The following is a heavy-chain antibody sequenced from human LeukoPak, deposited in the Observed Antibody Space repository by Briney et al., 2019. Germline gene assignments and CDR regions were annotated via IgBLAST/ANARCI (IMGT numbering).Heavy chain of an antibody. J-gene: IGHJ4*02. D-gene: IGHD4-17*01. CDR3: ARGTAVTALSGF. V-gene: IGHV3-30*09. Sequence: PGRSLRLSCAASGFTFSSYTMHWARQAPGKGLEWVAAISDDATYTYYSVSVKGRFAISRDNSKKTLFLQMNNPTTDDTAVYYCARGTAVTALSGFWGQGTLVTVSS. CDR1: GFTFSSYT. CDR2: ISDDATYT.